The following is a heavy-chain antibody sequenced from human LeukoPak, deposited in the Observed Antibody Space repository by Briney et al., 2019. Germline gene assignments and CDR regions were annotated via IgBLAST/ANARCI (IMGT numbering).Heavy chain of an antibody. CDR1: GYSISSGYY. V-gene: IGHV4-38-2*01. Sequence: SETLSLTCAVSGYSISSGYYWGWIRQPPGKGLEWIGSINHSGSTYYNPSLKSRVTISIDTSKNQFSLNLSSVTAADTAVYYCSRGGNFASCGQGTLVTVSS. CDR3: SRGGNFAS. J-gene: IGHJ4*02. CDR2: INHSGST.